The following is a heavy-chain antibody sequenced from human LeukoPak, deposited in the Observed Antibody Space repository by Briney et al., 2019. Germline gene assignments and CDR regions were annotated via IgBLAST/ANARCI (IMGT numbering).Heavy chain of an antibody. D-gene: IGHD3-10*01. V-gene: IGHV3-11*04. CDR2: TSTSGNTI. Sequence: GGSLRLSCAASGFTFSDHHMSWIRQAPGKGLEGVSYTSTSGNTIKYTDSVKVRFTISRYNAKTSLFLQMNSLGAEYTAVYYCATGGGAYWGQGTLVTVSS. J-gene: IGHJ4*02. CDR3: ATGGGAY. CDR1: GFTFSDHH.